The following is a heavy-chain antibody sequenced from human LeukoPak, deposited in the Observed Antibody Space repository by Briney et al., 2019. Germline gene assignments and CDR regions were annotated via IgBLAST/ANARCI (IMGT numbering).Heavy chain of an antibody. J-gene: IGHJ6*02. CDR1: GFSVSSND. D-gene: IGHD6-13*01. V-gene: IGHV3-53*01. CDR3: AKRVGYGYGMDV. Sequence: PGGSLRLSCEASGFSVSSNDMSWVRQAPGKGLECVSVIDRGGSTFYADSLKGRFTISRDNSKNTLYLQMNSLRVEDTAEFYCAKRVGYGYGMDVWGQGTTVTVSS. CDR2: IDRGGST.